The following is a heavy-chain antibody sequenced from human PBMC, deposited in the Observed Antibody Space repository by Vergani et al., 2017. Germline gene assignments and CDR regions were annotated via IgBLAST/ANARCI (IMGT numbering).Heavy chain of an antibody. J-gene: IGHJ6*02. CDR3: ARAPYSSSSFYYYGMDV. D-gene: IGHD6-6*01. Sequence: EVQLVESGGGLVQPGGSLRLSCAASGFTVSSNYMSWVRQAPGKGLEWVANIKQDGSEKYYVDSVKGRFTISRDNAKNSLYLQMNSLRAEDTAVYYCARAPYSSSSFYYYGMDVWGQGTTVTVSS. CDR2: IKQDGSEK. CDR1: GFTVSSNY. V-gene: IGHV3-7*01.